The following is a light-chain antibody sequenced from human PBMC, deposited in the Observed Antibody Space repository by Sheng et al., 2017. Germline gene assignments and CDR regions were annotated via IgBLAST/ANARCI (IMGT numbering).Light chain of an antibody. CDR2: RAS. Sequence: DIQMTQSPSTLSASVGDRVTITCRASQSIDVWLAWYQHKPGKAPKLLIFRASKLETGVPSTFSGSGSGTDFTLTISSLQPDDFATYYCQHYNSYSPATFGQGTKLQLK. J-gene: IGKJ2*01. CDR1: QSIDVW. CDR3: QHYNSYSPAT. V-gene: IGKV1-5*03.